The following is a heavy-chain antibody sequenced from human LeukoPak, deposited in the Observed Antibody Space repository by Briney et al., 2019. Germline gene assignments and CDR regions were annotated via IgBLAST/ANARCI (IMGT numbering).Heavy chain of an antibody. J-gene: IGHJ4*02. D-gene: IGHD3-22*01. Sequence: ASVEVSCKASGYTFTSYYMHWVRQAPGQGLGWMGWINPNSGGTNYAQKFQGRVTMTRDTSISTAYMELSRLRSDDTAVYYCARESERSYYYDSSGYYIWGQGALVTVSS. CDR1: GYTFTSYY. CDR3: ARESERSYYYDSSGYYI. CDR2: INPNSGGT. V-gene: IGHV1-2*02.